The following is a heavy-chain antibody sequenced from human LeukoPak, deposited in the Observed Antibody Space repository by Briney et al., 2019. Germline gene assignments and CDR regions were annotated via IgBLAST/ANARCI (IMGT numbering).Heavy chain of an antibody. V-gene: IGHV1-18*01. J-gene: IGHJ4*02. CDR2: ISAYNGNT. D-gene: IGHD3-10*01. CDR3: ARQAGGGDIIMVRGVTQAIDY. CDR1: GYTFTSYG. Sequence: ASVKVSCKASGYTFTSYGISWVRQAPGQGLEWMGWISAYNGNTNYAQKLQGRVIMTTDTSTSTAYMELRSLRSDDTAVYYCARQAGGGDIIMVRGVTQAIDYWGQGTLVTVSS.